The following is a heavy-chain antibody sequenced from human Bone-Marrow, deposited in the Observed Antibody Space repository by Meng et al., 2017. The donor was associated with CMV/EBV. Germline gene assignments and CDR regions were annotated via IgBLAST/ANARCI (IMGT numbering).Heavy chain of an antibody. Sequence: LSLTCVASGFTFSGYSMNWVRQTPGKGLEWVSSITSTSSNTYYSDSVKGRFTISRDNTKNSLYLQMNSLRDEDTAVYYCVRDLIRGVVGARPRGPGDLWGRGTLVTVSS. CDR3: VRDLIRGVVGARPRGPGDL. CDR2: ITSTSSNT. J-gene: IGHJ2*01. V-gene: IGHV3-21*01. CDR1: GFTFSGYS. D-gene: IGHD1-26*01.